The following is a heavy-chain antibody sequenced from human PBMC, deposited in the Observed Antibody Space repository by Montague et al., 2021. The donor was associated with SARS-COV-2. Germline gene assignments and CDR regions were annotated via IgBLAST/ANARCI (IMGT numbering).Heavy chain of an antibody. CDR1: GASVASGYFY. J-gene: IGHJ4*02. D-gene: IGHD6-6*01. CDR2: MYYTGHT. V-gene: IGHV4-61*01. CDR3: ARSRANVPSRPGFDY. Sequence: SETLSLTCTVSGASVASGYFYWSRIRQPPGKGLEWIGYMYYTGHTNYNPSLESRVTMPVDPSKNQFSLTLTSATAADTAVYYCARSRANVPSRPGFDYWGQGALVTVSS.